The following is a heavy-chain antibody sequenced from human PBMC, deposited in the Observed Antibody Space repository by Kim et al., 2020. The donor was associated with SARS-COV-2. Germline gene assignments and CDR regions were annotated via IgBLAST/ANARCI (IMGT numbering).Heavy chain of an antibody. Sequence: SETPSLTCAVSGASISGYWSWIRQPPGKSLEWIAYVYHTGSASYNPSLKSRVTISIDTSRNHISLKVTSLTAADTATYYCARLDYGDYDEAFDLWGPGT. CDR2: VYHTGSA. J-gene: IGHJ3*01. CDR3: ARLDYGDYDEAFDL. CDR1: GASISGY. D-gene: IGHD4-17*01. V-gene: IGHV4-59*08.